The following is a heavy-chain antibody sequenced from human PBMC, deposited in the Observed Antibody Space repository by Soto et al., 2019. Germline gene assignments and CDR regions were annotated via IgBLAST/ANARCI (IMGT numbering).Heavy chain of an antibody. D-gene: IGHD2-8*01. CDR2: ASYDGSRP. V-gene: IGHV3-30*18. Sequence: QVQLVESGGGVVQPGTSLRLSCAGTGFTFSNSGMYWVRQAPGKGLEWVAVASYDGSRPYYTDSVKGRFTISRGNSKNTLYLQMNSLRVEDPAVYYCAQDQGARHNGLLPADWGQGTRVIVSS. CDR1: GFTFSNSG. CDR3: AQDQGARHNGLLPAD. J-gene: IGHJ4*02.